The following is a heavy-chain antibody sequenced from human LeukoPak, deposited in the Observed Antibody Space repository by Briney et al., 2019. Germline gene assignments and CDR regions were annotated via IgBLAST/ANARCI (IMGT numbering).Heavy chain of an antibody. CDR3: IGYSYAFYYYYGMDV. Sequence: GGSLRLSCAASGFTFSSYWMSCVRQAPGKGLEWVANIKQDGSEKYYVDSVKGRFTISRDNAKNSLYLQMNSLRAEDTAVYYCIGYSYAFYYYYGMDVWGQGTTVTVSS. CDR1: GFTFSSYW. V-gene: IGHV3-7*02. J-gene: IGHJ6*02. D-gene: IGHD5-18*01. CDR2: IKQDGSEK.